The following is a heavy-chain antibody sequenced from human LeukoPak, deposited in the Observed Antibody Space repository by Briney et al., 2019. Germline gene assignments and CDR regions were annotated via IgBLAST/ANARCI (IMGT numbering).Heavy chain of an antibody. CDR3: GKDLSNYDIKYYYYMDV. J-gene: IGHJ6*03. Sequence: GGSLRLSCAASGFTFSSYAMSWVRQAPGKGLEWVSAISGSGGSTYYADSVKGRFTISRDNSKNTLYLQMNSLRAEDTAVYYCGKDLSNYDIKYYYYMDVWGKGTTVTVSS. V-gene: IGHV3-23*01. D-gene: IGHD3-3*01. CDR2: ISGSGGST. CDR1: GFTFSSYA.